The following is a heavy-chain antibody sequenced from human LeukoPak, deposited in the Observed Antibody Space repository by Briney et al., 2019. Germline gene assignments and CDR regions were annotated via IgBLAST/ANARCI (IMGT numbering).Heavy chain of an antibody. CDR2: ISYDGSNK. J-gene: IGHJ3*02. D-gene: IGHD3-10*01. V-gene: IGHV3-30*18. CDR1: GFTFGSYC. CDR3: AKAFGDLVLDAFDI. Sequence: GRSLRLSCAASGFTFGSYCMHWVRQAPGKGLEWVAVISYDGSNKYYADSVKGRFTISRDNSKNTLYLQMNSLRAEDTAVYYCAKAFGDLVLDAFDIWGQGTMVTVSS.